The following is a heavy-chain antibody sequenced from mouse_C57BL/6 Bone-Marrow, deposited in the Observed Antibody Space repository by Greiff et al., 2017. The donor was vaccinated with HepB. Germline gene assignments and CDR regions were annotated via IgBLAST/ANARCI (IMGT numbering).Heavy chain of an antibody. CDR1: GFNIKDDY. CDR2: IDPENGDT. Sequence: VQLKQSGAELVRPGASVKLSCTASGFNIKDDYMHWVKQRPEQGLEWIGWIDPENGDTEYASKFQGKATIPADTSSNTAYLQLSSLTSEDTAVYYCTTLQLTPEFAYWGQGTLVTVSA. J-gene: IGHJ3*01. CDR3: TTLQLTPEFAY. D-gene: IGHD3-2*02. V-gene: IGHV14-4*01.